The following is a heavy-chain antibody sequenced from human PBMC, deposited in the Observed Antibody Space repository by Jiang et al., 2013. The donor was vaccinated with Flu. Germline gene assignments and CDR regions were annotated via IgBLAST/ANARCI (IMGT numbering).Heavy chain of an antibody. Sequence: VQLLESGGGVVQPGRSLRLSCAASGFTFSSYGMHWVRQAPGKGLEWVAVISYDGSNKYYADSVKGRFTISRDNSKNTLYLQMNSLRAEDTAVYYCAKSKGSYYDSSGPLTFYYGMDVWGQGPRSPSP. J-gene: IGHJ6*02. D-gene: IGHD3-22*01. CDR2: ISYDGSNK. CDR1: GFTFSSYG. V-gene: IGHV3-30*18. CDR3: AKSKGSYYDSSGPLTFYYGMDV.